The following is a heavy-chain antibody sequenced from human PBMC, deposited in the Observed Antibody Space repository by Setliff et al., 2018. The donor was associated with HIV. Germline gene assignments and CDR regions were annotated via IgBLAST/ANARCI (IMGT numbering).Heavy chain of an antibody. J-gene: IGHJ4*02. V-gene: IGHV4-34*01. CDR2: IKPSEGT. Sequence: SETLSLTCAVYGETFNDFYWSWIRQAPGKGLEWIGEIKPSEGTNNNPSLKSRVTMSVDTSKNQFSLKLRSVTAADTAIYYCARGRPAVAYRGHGGDYWGRGTQVTVSS. CDR1: GETFNDFY. CDR3: ARGRPAVAYRGHGGDY. D-gene: IGHD6-19*01.